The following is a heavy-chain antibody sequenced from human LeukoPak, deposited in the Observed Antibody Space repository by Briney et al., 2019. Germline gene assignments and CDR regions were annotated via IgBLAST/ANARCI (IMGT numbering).Heavy chain of an antibody. CDR3: AGGPGFLIDC. D-gene: IGHD3-3*01. V-gene: IGHV3-66*01. CDR2: IYSGGST. J-gene: IGHJ4*02. CDR1: GFTFSSYA. Sequence: GGSLRLSCAASGFTFSSYAMSWVRQAPGKGLEWVSVIYSGGSTYYADSVKGRLTISRDNAKNLLFLQMNSLRPEDTAVYYCAGGPGFLIDCWGQGTLVTVSS.